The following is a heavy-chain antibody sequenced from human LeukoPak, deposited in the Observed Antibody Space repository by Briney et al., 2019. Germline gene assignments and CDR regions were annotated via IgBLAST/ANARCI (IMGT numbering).Heavy chain of an antibody. V-gene: IGHV4-59*08. CDR1: GRSIRSSY. D-gene: IGHD1-26*01. CDR3: ARLQYTGSYYPDY. CDR2: IYGSGST. Sequence: SQTLSLTCTVSGRSIRSSYWSWIRQPPGKGLEWIGYIYGSGSTNYNPSLKSRVTISVDTSKNLFSLKLSSVTAADTGVYYCARLQYTGSYYPDYWGQGILVTVSS. J-gene: IGHJ4*02.